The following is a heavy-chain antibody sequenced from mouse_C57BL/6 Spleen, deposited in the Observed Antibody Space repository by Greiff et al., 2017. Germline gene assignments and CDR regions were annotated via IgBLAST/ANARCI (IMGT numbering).Heavy chain of an antibody. Sequence: QVQLQQPGAELVKPGASVKLSCKASGYTFTSYWMHWVKQRPGQGLEWIGMIHPNSGSTNYNEKFKSKATLTVDKSSSTAYMQLSSLTSEDSAVYYCARGGSSNYYGSSHWYFDVWGTGTTVTVSS. V-gene: IGHV1-64*01. D-gene: IGHD1-1*01. CDR3: ARGGSSNYYGSSHWYFDV. J-gene: IGHJ1*03. CDR1: GYTFTSYW. CDR2: IHPNSGST.